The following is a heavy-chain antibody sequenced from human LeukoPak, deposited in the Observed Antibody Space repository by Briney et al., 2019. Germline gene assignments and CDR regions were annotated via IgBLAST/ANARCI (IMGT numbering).Heavy chain of an antibody. CDR1: GYTFTTYT. CDR3: ARANDFWSGYYYGMDV. V-gene: IGHV1-3*01. D-gene: IGHD3-3*01. Sequence: GASVKVSCKASGYTFTTYTIHWVGQAPGQRLEWMGWINAGNGNTKYSQHFQGRVTITRDTSASTAYMELSSLRSEDTAVYYCARANDFWSGYYYGMDVWGQGTTVTVSS. CDR2: INAGNGNT. J-gene: IGHJ6*02.